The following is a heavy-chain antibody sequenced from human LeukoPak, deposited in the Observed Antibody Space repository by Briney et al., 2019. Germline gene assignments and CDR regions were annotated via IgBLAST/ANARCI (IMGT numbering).Heavy chain of an antibody. CDR2: ISAYTGST. CDR3: ARTVGATGAFDI. D-gene: IGHD1-26*01. V-gene: IGHV1-18*01. CDR1: GYTFINYG. J-gene: IGHJ3*02. Sequence: ASVKVSCKASGYTFINYGLTWVRQAPRQGFEWMGWISAYTGSTNYAQKLQSRVTMPTDPSTSTAYMELRSLRSDDTAVYYCARTVGATGAFDIWGQGTMVIVSS.